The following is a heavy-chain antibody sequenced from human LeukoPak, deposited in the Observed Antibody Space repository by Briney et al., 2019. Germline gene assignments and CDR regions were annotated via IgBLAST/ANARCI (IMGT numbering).Heavy chain of an antibody. CDR2: ISYTGST. D-gene: IGHD3-22*01. CDR3: ARLGDSSGHYYDVNDY. V-gene: IGHV4-39*01. CDR1: DDSISSISYY. Sequence: SETLSLTCTVSDDSISSISYYWGWIRQPPGMGLEWIGSISYTGSTYYNPSLKSRVTISVDTSKNQFSLKLSSVAAADTAVYYCARLGDSSGHYYDVNDYWGQGTLVTVSS. J-gene: IGHJ4*02.